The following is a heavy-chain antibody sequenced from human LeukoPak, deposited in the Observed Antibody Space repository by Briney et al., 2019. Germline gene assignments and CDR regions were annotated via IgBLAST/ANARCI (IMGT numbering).Heavy chain of an antibody. V-gene: IGHV3-15*01. CDR2: ITSKTDGGTT. CDR3: TTDTSSGWYY. J-gene: IGHJ4*02. Sequence: GGSLRLSCAASGFTFSNAWMSWVRQTPVKGLEWVGRITSKTDGGTTDHAAPVKGRFTISRDDSKNTLYLQMNSLKTEDTAVYYCTTDTSSGWYYWGQGTLVTVSS. D-gene: IGHD6-19*01. CDR1: GFTFSNAW.